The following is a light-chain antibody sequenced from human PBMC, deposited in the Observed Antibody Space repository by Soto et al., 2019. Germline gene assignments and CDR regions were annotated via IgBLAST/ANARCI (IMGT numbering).Light chain of an antibody. J-gene: IGLJ3*02. V-gene: IGLV1-51*01. CDR1: TSNIAINY. Sequence: QSVLTQPPSVSAPPGQKVTISCSGSTSNIAINYVSWYQKVPGTAPTLLIYDNDKRPSEIPDRFSASKSGTAATLDISGLQTGDEADYYCATWDISLTAVLFGGGTKLTVL. CDR3: ATWDISLTAVL. CDR2: DND.